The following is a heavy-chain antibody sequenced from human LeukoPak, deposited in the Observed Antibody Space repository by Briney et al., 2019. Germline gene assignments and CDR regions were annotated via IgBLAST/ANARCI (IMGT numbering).Heavy chain of an antibody. J-gene: IGHJ5*02. Sequence: SETLSLTCTVSGYSISSGYYWGWIRQPPGKGLEWIGNIYHSGSTYYNPSLKSRLTISVDTSKSQFSLKLSSVTAADTAVYYCASQQQLVLLDWFDPWGQGTLVTVSS. CDR3: ASQQQLVLLDWFDP. CDR1: GYSISSGYY. CDR2: IYHSGST. V-gene: IGHV4-38-2*02. D-gene: IGHD6-13*01.